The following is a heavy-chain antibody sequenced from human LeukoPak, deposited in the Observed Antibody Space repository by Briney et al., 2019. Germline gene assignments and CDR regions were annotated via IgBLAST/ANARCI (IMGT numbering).Heavy chain of an antibody. J-gene: IGHJ4*02. D-gene: IGHD3-10*01. V-gene: IGHV3-15*01. Sequence: GGSLRLSSAASGFTFSNAWMSWVRQAPGKGLEWVGRIKSKTDGGTTDYAAPVKGRFTISRDDSKNTLYLQMNSLKTEDTAVYYCTTEGYYGSWSYSDYWGQGTLVTVSS. CDR3: TTEGYYGSWSYSDY. CDR2: IKSKTDGGTT. CDR1: GFTFSNAW.